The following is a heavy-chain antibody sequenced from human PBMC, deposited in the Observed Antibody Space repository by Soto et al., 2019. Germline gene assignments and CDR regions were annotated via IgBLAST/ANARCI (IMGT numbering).Heavy chain of an antibody. CDR2: INPSGGST. Sequence: QVQLVQSGAEVKKPGASVKVSCKASGYTFTSYYMHWVRQAPGQGLEWMGIINPSGGSTSYAQKFQGRVTMTRDTSTSTVYMELSSLRSEDTAVYYCARVISSSWYGYGMDVWGQGTTVTVSS. V-gene: IGHV1-46*01. D-gene: IGHD6-13*01. CDR3: ARVISSSWYGYGMDV. J-gene: IGHJ6*02. CDR1: GYTFTSYY.